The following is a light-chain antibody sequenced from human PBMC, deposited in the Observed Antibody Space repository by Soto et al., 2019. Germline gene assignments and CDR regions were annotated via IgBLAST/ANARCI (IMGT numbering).Light chain of an antibody. CDR3: QQYGSSPPT. Sequence: EIVLTQLHDTLSFAPGERDTLSCSASQSASSSYLAWYQQKPGQAPRLLIYGASSRATGIPDRFSGSGSGTDFTLTISRLEPEDFAVYYCQQYGSSPPTFGQGTKVDIK. J-gene: IGKJ1*01. V-gene: IGKV3-20*01. CDR1: QSASSSY. CDR2: GAS.